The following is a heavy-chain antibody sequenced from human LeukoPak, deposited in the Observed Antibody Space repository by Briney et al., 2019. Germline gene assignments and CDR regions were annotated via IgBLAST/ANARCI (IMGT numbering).Heavy chain of an antibody. CDR3: ARHVSLANWGSSGLVIDY. Sequence: SETLSLTCTVSGGSISSYYWSWIRQPAGKGLEWIGRIYTSGSTNYNPSLKSRVTMSVDTSKNQFSLKLSSVTAADTAVYYCARHVSLANWGSSGLVIDYWGQGTLVTVSS. V-gene: IGHV4-4*07. CDR2: IYTSGST. D-gene: IGHD7-27*01. CDR1: GGSISSYY. J-gene: IGHJ4*02.